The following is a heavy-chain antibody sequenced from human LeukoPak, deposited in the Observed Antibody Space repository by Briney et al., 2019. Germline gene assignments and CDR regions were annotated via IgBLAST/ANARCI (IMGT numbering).Heavy chain of an antibody. Sequence: GGSLRLSCAASGFTFSSYAMHWVRQAPGKGLEWVAVISYDGSNKYYADSVKGRFTSSRDNSKNTLYLQMNNLRAEDTAAYYCAKGSFWGQGTLVTVSS. V-gene: IGHV3-30-3*01. CDR1: GFTFSSYA. CDR2: ISYDGSNK. D-gene: IGHD3-10*01. CDR3: AKGSF. J-gene: IGHJ4*02.